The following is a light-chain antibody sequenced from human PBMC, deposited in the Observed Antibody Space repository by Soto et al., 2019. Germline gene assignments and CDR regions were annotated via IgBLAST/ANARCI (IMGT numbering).Light chain of an antibody. Sequence: DIHMTQSPSTLSTSVGDRVTITCRASQSISNWLAWYQQKPGKAPKLLIYDASSLESGVPSRFSGSGSGTDFTLTISSLQPDDFATYYCQQYSSYLLTFGGGTKVEIK. V-gene: IGKV1-5*01. J-gene: IGKJ4*01. CDR2: DAS. CDR1: QSISNW. CDR3: QQYSSYLLT.